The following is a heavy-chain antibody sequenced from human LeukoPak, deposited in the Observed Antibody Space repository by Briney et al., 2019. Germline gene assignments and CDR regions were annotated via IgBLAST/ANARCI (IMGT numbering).Heavy chain of an antibody. D-gene: IGHD3-3*01. V-gene: IGHV3-9*01. CDR3: AKDFTIFGVVVFDY. CDR2: ISWNSGSI. J-gene: IGHJ4*02. Sequence: GRSLRLSCAASGFTFDDYAMPWVRQAPGKGLEWVSGISWNSGSIGYANSVKGRFTISRDNAKNSLYLQMNSLRAEDTALYYCAKDFTIFGVVVFDYWGQGTLVTVSS. CDR1: GFTFDDYA.